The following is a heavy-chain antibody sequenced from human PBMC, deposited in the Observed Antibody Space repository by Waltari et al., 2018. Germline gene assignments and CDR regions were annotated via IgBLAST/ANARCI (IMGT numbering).Heavy chain of an antibody. CDR1: GGSISSHY. Sequence: QVQLQESGPGLVKPSETLSLTCTVSGGSISSHYWSWIRQPQGKGMDWIGYSYYSGSTNSNPTLMSRVTISVDTSKNQFSLKLSSVTAADTAVYYCARDCSGGSCYEGGAFDIWGQGTMVTVSS. J-gene: IGHJ3*02. D-gene: IGHD2-15*01. CDR3: ARDCSGGSCYEGGAFDI. CDR2: SYYSGST. V-gene: IGHV4-59*11.